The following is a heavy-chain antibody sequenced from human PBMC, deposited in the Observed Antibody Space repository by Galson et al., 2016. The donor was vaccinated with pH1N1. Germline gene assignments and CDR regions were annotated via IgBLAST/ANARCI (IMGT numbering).Heavy chain of an antibody. CDR1: GFNFNVYD. V-gene: IGHV3-48*03. CDR2: IGSSGNTI. J-gene: IGHJ2*01. CDR3: ARAGRNWYFDL. Sequence: SLRLSCAASGFNFNVYDMNWVRQAPGKGLEWISYIGSSGNTIYYADSVKGRFTISRDNAKHALYLRVNSLRAEDTAVYYCARAGRNWYFDLWGRGTLVAVSS.